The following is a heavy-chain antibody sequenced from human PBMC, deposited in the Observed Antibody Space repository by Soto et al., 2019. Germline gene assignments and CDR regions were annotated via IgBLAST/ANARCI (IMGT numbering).Heavy chain of an antibody. Sequence: EVQLVESGGGLVQPGGSLRLSCAASGFTFSSYWMHWVRQAPGKGLVWVSRINSDGSSTSYADSVKGRFTISRDNVKQTPXLPMNSLRDEDTAVYYCARSPRGRLYDILTPYFQHWGQGTLVTVSS. J-gene: IGHJ1*01. CDR1: GFTFSSYW. CDR3: ARSPRGRLYDILTPYFQH. CDR2: INSDGSST. D-gene: IGHD3-9*01. V-gene: IGHV3-74*01.